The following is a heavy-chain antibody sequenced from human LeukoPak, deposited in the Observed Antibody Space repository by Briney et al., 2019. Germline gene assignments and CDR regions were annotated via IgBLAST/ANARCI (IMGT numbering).Heavy chain of an antibody. Sequence: PGGSLRLSCAASGFTFDDYAMHWVRQAPGKGLEWVSGISWNSGSIGYADSVKGRFTISRDNAKNSLYLQMNSLRAEDTALYYCAKDQIRGLHREGSWFDPWGQGTLVTVSS. CDR3: AKDQIRGLHREGSWFDP. V-gene: IGHV3-9*01. CDR1: GFTFDDYA. J-gene: IGHJ5*02. CDR2: ISWNSGSI. D-gene: IGHD2-15*01.